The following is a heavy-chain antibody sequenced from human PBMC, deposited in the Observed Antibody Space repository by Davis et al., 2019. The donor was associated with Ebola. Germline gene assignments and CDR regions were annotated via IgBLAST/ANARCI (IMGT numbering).Heavy chain of an antibody. CDR1: GFTFSTYA. CDR3: VRDSSLKYCSSATCSKGSAFDI. J-gene: IGHJ3*02. CDR2: ISNNGDFT. D-gene: IGHD2-2*01. Sequence: GESLKISCSGSGFTFSTYAMHWVRQAPGRGLEYVSAISNNGDFTYYADSVKDRFTISRDNSKNTLFLQMNSLTTEDTAVYYCVRDSSLKYCSSATCSKGSAFDIWGQWTMVTVSS. V-gene: IGHV3-64D*06.